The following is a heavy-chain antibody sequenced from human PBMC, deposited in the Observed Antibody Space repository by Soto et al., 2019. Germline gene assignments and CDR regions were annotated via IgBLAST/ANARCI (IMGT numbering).Heavy chain of an antibody. CDR3: GRRTGGNFFDY. V-gene: IGHV5-51*01. Sequence: GESLKISCKGSVFGFTSYWIAWVRQMPGKGLEWMGAIYPADSDTRYSPSFQGQVTISADKSTSTAYLQWSSLKPSDNAIYYCGRRTGGNFFDYWGQGTQVTVSS. J-gene: IGHJ4*02. D-gene: IGHD1-1*01. CDR2: IYPADSDT. CDR1: VFGFTSYW.